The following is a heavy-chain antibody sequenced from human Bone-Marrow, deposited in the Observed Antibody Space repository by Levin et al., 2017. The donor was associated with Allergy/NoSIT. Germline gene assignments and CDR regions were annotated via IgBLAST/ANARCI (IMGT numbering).Heavy chain of an antibody. V-gene: IGHV3-33*01. J-gene: IGHJ4*02. Sequence: LSLTCVASGFTFSVYGMHWVRQAPGKGLEWVAVIGHDGKNERYVDSVKGRFTISRDNSKSTLYLQMISLSAEDTAVYYCARDRDIRYFDYWGQGTRVTVSS. D-gene: IGHD1-14*01. CDR1: GFTFSVYG. CDR2: IGHDGKNE. CDR3: ARDRDIRYFDY.